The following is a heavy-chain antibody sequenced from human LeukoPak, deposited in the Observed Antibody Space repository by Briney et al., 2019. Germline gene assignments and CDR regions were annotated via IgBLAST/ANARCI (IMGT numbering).Heavy chain of an antibody. D-gene: IGHD3-22*01. CDR2: INPNSGGT. CDR1: GYTFTSYD. V-gene: IGHV1-2*02. CDR3: ASGYYDSSGMGY. Sequence: ASVKVSCKASGYTFTSYDINWVRQATGQGLEWMGWINPNSGGTNYAQKFQGRVTMTRDTSISTAYMELSRLRSDDTAVYYCASGYYDSSGMGYWGQGTLVTVSS. J-gene: IGHJ4*02.